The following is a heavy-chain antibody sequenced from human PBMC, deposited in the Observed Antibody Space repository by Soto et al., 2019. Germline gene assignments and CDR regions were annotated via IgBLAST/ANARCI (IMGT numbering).Heavy chain of an antibody. V-gene: IGHV3-30-3*01. Sequence: ESGGGVVQPGRSLRLSCEASGFIFRNYAMHWVRQAPGKGLEWVAVMSYDGTNKYGDSVKGRFTISRDNSKNMVYLQVNSLRPEDTAVYYCARYRGDGSGSYYFTYWGQGTLVTVSS. CDR2: MSYDGTNK. CDR3: ARYRGDGSGSYYFTY. D-gene: IGHD3-10*01. J-gene: IGHJ4*02. CDR1: GFIFRNYA.